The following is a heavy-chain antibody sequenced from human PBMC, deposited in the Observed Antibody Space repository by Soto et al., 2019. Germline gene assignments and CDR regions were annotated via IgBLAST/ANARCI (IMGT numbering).Heavy chain of an antibody. D-gene: IGHD3-9*01. V-gene: IGHV4-4*02. CDR3: ARGIFYAFAI. CDR1: GVSLSNPNW. CDR2: IDHSGST. Sequence: SETLSLTCAVSGVSLSNPNWWAWVRQAPGKGLEWIGEIDHSGSTNYNPSLNSRVTISLDRSKNQFSLKLSSVAAADTAVYYCARGIFYAFAIWGQGTMVTVSS. J-gene: IGHJ3*02.